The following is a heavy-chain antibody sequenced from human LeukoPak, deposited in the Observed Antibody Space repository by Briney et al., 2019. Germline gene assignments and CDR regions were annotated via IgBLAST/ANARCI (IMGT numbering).Heavy chain of an antibody. CDR2: ISYDGSNK. D-gene: IGHD2-2*01. CDR3: ARVYQLLRARYYYYIDV. Sequence: GGSLRLSCAASGFTFSSYGLHWVRQAQGKGLEWVAVISYDGSNKYYADSVKGRYTISRDNSKNTLYLQMNSLRAEDTAVYYCARVYQLLRARYYYYIDVWGKGTTVTVSS. CDR1: GFTFSSYG. V-gene: IGHV3-30*03. J-gene: IGHJ6*03.